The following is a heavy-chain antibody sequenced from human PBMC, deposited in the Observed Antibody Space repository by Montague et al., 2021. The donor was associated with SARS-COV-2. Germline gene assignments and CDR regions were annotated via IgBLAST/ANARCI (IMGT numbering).Heavy chain of an antibody. CDR3: ARVGAYGDYPTPPTFDY. D-gene: IGHD4-17*01. Sequence: LVKPTQTLTLTCTFSGFSLSTSGMCVSWIRQPPGKGLEWIGYIYYSGSTNYNPSLKSRVTISVDTSKNQFSLKLSSVTAADTAVYYCARVGAYGDYPTPPTFDYWGQGTLVTVSS. J-gene: IGHJ4*02. CDR1: GFSLSTSGMC. V-gene: IGHV4-61*08. CDR2: IYYSGST.